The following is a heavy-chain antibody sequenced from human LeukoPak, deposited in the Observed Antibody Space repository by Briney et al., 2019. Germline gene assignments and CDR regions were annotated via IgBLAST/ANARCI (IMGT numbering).Heavy chain of an antibody. CDR3: ASPRGI. V-gene: IGHV4-61*05. J-gene: IGHJ3*02. CDR2: IYYSGST. CDR1: GGSISSSSYY. D-gene: IGHD5-12*01. Sequence: PSETLSLTCTVSGGSISSSSYYWGWIRQPPGKGLEWIGYIYYSGSTNYNPSLKSRVTISVDTSKNQFSLKLSSVTAADTAVYYCASPRGIWGQGTMVTVSS.